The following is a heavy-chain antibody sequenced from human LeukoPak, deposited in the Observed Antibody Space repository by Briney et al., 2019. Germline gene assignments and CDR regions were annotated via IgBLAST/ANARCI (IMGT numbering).Heavy chain of an antibody. CDR1: GGTFSSYA. Sequence: SVKVSCKASGGTFSSYAISWVRQAPGQGLEWMGGIIPIFGTANYAQKFQGRVTITADESTSTAYMELSSLRSEDTAVYYCARDCSSTSCYTLRVYDIWGQGTMVTASS. D-gene: IGHD2-2*02. V-gene: IGHV1-69*01. CDR3: ARDCSSTSCYTLRVYDI. CDR2: IIPIFGTA. J-gene: IGHJ3*02.